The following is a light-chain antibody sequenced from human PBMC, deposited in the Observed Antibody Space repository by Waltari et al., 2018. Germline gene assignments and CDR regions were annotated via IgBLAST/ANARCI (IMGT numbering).Light chain of an antibody. CDR1: QSVSRA. CDR2: GAS. V-gene: IGKV3-20*01. J-gene: IGKJ1*01. Sequence: EIVLTQSPGTRSLSPGERVTLSSRASQSVSRALAWYQQKPGQAPRLLIYGASSRATGIPDRFSGSGSGTDFSLTISRLEPEDFAVYYCQHYVRLPVTFGQGTKVEIK. CDR3: QHYVRLPVT.